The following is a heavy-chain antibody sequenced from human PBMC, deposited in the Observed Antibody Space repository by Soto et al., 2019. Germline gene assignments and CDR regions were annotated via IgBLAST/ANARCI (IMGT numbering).Heavy chain of an antibody. D-gene: IGHD3-22*01. Sequence: PSETLSLTCAVHGGSFSGYIWTWIRQPPGKGLQWIGQINHSGSTYYNPSLRSRVIISVHTSNDQFSLELSSVTAADTAVYYCGRDLGKYYFVSSGYSVAKVANLRAFDSWGQGTLVTVS. CDR1: GGSFSGYI. CDR2: INHSGST. J-gene: IGHJ4*02. V-gene: IGHV4-34*01. CDR3: GRDLGKYYFVSSGYSVAKVANLRAFDS.